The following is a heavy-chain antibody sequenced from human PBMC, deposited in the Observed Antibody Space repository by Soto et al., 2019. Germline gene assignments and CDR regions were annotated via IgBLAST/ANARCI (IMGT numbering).Heavy chain of an antibody. CDR3: ARPLQGLGHPDWFDP. D-gene: IGHD3-10*01. J-gene: IGHJ5*02. Sequence: GASVKVSFQASCYTFTSYGISWGRQAPGQGLEWMGWISAYNGNTNYAQKLQGRVTMTTDTSTSTAYMELRSLRSDDTAVYYCARPLQGLGHPDWFDPWGQGTLVTVSS. V-gene: IGHV1-18*01. CDR2: ISAYNGNT. CDR1: CYTFTSYG.